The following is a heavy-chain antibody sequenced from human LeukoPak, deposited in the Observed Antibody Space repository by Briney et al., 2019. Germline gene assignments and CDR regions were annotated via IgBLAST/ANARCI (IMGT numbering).Heavy chain of an antibody. D-gene: IGHD6-19*01. V-gene: IGHV5-51*01. J-gene: IGHJ4*02. CDR2: IYVADSES. CDR3: ARVGAAVVGKFDY. CDR1: GDRLTSYW. Sequence: GESLKISCKASGDRLTSYWIAWMRQIPGRGLEWMSIIYVADSESRYSPSFQGQVTMSVNKSISTAYLQWSSLKASDTAMYYCARVGAAVVGKFDYWGQGTLVIVSS.